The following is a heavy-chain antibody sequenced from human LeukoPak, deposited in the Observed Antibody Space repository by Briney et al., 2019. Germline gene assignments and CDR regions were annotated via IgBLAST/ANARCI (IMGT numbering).Heavy chain of an antibody. CDR2: IWNDGSNK. D-gene: IGHD3-10*01. J-gene: IGHJ6*03. CDR1: GFTFNSYG. V-gene: IGHV3-33*01. CDR3: AREGKYYYGSGSYYYYYYYMDV. Sequence: GRSLRLSCAASGFTFNSYGMHWVRQAPGKGLEWVAVIWNDGSNKYYADSVKGRFTISRDNSKKKLYLQMNSLRAEDTAVYYCAREGKYYYGSGSYYYYYYYMDVWGKGTTVTVSS.